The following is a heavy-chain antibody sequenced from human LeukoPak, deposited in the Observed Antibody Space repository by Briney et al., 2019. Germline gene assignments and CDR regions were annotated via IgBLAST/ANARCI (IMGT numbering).Heavy chain of an antibody. CDR3: ARGKYYFDY. CDR2: IDYSGST. CDR1: SGSISSYY. Sequence: SETLSLTCTVSSGSISSYYWNWIRQFPGKGLEWIGYIDYSGSTNYNPSLKSRVTMSVDTSKNQFSLKLNSLTAADTAVYYCARGKYYFDYWGQGTLVTVSS. V-gene: IGHV4-59*08. J-gene: IGHJ4*02.